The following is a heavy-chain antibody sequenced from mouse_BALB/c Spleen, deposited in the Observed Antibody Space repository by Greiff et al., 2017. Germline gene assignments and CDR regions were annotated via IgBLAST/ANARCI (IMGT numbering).Heavy chain of an antibody. J-gene: IGHJ3*01. CDR3: ARGGDRLPFAY. Sequence: VQLQQSGAELVRSGASVKLSCTASGFNIKDYYMHWVKQRPGQGLEWIGYINPSSGYTNYNQKFKDKATLTADKSSSTAYMQLSSLTSEDSAVYYCARGGDRLPFAYWGQGTLVTVSA. D-gene: IGHD5-5*01. CDR1: GFNIKDYY. CDR2: INPSSGYT. V-gene: IGHV1S26*01.